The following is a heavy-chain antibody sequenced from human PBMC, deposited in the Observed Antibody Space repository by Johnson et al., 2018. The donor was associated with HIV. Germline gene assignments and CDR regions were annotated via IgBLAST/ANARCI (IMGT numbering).Heavy chain of an antibody. V-gene: IGHV3-30*14. J-gene: IGHJ3*02. CDR1: GFTFSSYA. D-gene: IGHD3-16*01. CDR3: ARWGASTAFDI. Sequence: QVQLVESGGGVVQPGRSLRLSCAASGFTFSSYAMHWVRQAPGKGLEWVAVISYDGSNKYYADSVKGRFTVSRENAKNSLYLQMNSLRAGDTAVYYCARWGASTAFDIWGQGTMVTVSS. CDR2: ISYDGSNK.